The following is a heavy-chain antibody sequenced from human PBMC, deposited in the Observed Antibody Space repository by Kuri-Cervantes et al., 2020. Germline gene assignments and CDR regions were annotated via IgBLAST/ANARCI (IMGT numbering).Heavy chain of an antibody. V-gene: IGHV3-30*02. D-gene: IGHD6-19*01. CDR3: AREGVAASFDY. Sequence: GESLKISCAVSGFTFSSYGMHWVRQAPGKGLEWVAFIRYDGNNKYYADSVKGRFTVSRDNSKNTLYLQMGSLRAEDMAVYYCAREGVAASFDYWGQGTLVTVSS. J-gene: IGHJ4*02. CDR2: IRYDGNNK. CDR1: GFTFSSYG.